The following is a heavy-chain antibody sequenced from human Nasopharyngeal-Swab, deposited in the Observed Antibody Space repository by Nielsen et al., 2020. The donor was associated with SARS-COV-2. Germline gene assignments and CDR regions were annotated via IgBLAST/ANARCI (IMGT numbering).Heavy chain of an antibody. CDR3: ARDRKQWLVYYYYGMDV. V-gene: IGHV4-39*07. Sequence: SETLSLTCTVSGGSISSSSYYWGWIRQPPGKGLEWIGSIYYSGSTYYNPSLKSRDTISVDTSKNQFSLKLSSVTAADTAVYYCARDRKQWLVYYYYGMDVWGQGTTVTVSS. D-gene: IGHD6-19*01. CDR2: IYYSGST. CDR1: GGSISSSSYY. J-gene: IGHJ6*02.